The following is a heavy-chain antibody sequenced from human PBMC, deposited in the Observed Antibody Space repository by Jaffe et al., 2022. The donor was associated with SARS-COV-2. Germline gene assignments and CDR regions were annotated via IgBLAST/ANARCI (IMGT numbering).Heavy chain of an antibody. V-gene: IGHV1-46*01. CDR3: ARPSQITGDGNWFFDL. CDR2: INPSDGGT. CDR1: GYTFRSYH. Sequence: QVQLEQSGAEVKKPWASVKLSCKASGYTFRSYHMHWVRQAPGQGLEWLGLINPSDGGTKYSPKFQGRVTMTSDTSTNSVFVELSSLSSEDTAVYYCARPSQITGDGNWFFDLWGRGTLVTVSS. J-gene: IGHJ2*01. D-gene: IGHD7-27*01.